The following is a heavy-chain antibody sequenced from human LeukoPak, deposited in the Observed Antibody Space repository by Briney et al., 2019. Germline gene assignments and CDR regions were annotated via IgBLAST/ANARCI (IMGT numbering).Heavy chain of an antibody. CDR3: ARRTGTYYYDSSGYSPWRYYFDY. D-gene: IGHD3-22*01. CDR2: IYPSGST. V-gene: IGHV4-61*02. J-gene: IGHJ4*02. CDR1: GGSISSGSYH. Sequence: SETLSLTCTVSGGSISSGSYHWSWIRQPAGKGLEWIGRIYPSGSTNYDPSLKSRVTISVDMSKNQFSLKLSSVTAADTAVFYCARRTGTYYYDSSGYSPWRYYFDYWGQGTLVTVSS.